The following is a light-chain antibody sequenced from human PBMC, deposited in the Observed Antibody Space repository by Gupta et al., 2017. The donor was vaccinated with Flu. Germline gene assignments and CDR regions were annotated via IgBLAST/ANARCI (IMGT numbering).Light chain of an antibody. Sequence: STLSASVGDKVTISCRASQSILYWLAWYQQKPGEPPKLLISKISSLESGVPSRFSGSGSGTEFTLTISSLQPADVATYYCQQYNSDLGVAFGQGTKVEIK. V-gene: IGKV1-5*03. CDR1: QSILYW. CDR2: KIS. J-gene: IGKJ1*01. CDR3: QQYNSDLGVA.